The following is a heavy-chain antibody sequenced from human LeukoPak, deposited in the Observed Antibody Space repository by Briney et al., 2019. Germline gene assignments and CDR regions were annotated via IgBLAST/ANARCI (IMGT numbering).Heavy chain of an antibody. CDR2: ISSSSSYI. D-gene: IGHD2-21*01. Sequence: GGSLRLSCAASGFTFGSYSMNWVRQAPGKGLEWVSSISSSSSYIYYADSVKGRFTISRDNAKNSLYLQMNSLRAEDTAVYYCARGYCGGDGYNNFDYWGQGTLVTVSS. CDR1: GFTFGSYS. J-gene: IGHJ4*02. V-gene: IGHV3-21*01. CDR3: ARGYCGGDGYNNFDY.